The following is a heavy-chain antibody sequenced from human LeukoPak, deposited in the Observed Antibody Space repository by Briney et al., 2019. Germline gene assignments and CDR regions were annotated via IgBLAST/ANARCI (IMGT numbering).Heavy chain of an antibody. V-gene: IGHV4-59*08. J-gene: IGHJ5*02. D-gene: IGHD5-12*01. CDR2: IYYSGST. Sequence: SETLSLTCTVSGGSISSYYWSWIRQPPGKGLEWIGYIYYSGSTNYNPSLKSRVTISVDTSKNQFSLKLSSVTAADTAVYYCARRQYSGYAWFDPWGQGTLVTVSS. CDR1: GGSISSYY. CDR3: ARRQYSGYAWFDP.